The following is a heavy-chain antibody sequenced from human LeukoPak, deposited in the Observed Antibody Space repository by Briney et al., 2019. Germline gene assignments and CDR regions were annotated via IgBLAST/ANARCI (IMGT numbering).Heavy chain of an antibody. Sequence: RPSETLSLTCTVSGGSISSYYWSWIRQPAGKGLEWIGRIYTSESTNYNPSLRSRVIMSVDTSRNQFSLKLSSVTAADTAVYYCARDLGSGTEGLFSFDYWGQGTLVTVSS. J-gene: IGHJ4*02. CDR3: ARDLGSGTEGLFSFDY. CDR2: IYTSEST. V-gene: IGHV4-4*07. D-gene: IGHD3-10*01. CDR1: GGSISSYY.